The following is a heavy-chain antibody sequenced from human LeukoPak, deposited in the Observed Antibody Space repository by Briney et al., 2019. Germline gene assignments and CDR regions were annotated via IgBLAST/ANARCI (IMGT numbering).Heavy chain of an antibody. CDR2: ISGSGGST. J-gene: IGHJ3*01. D-gene: IGHD2-15*01. V-gene: IGHV3-23*01. CDR1: GFTFSSYA. Sequence: AGGSLRLSCAASGFTFSSYAMSWVRQAPGKGLEWVSAISGSGGSTYYADSVKGRFTISRDNSKNTLHLQMNSLRAEDTAVYYCATEVVVPGVGAIDVWGQGTMVTVSS. CDR3: ATEVVVPGVGAIDV.